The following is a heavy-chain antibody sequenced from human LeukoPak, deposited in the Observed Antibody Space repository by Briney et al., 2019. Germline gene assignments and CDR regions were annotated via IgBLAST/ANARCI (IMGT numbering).Heavy chain of an antibody. Sequence: GGSLRLSCGASGFTFSNYGMLWVRQAPGKGLDWVAFIRYDGNNKLYADSVKGRFTISRDNSKNTLYLQMKGLRAEDTAVYYCAKDPIQLWSDYYYYYMDVWGKGTTVTISS. CDR3: AKDPIQLWSDYYYYYMDV. CDR2: IRYDGNNK. V-gene: IGHV3-30*02. CDR1: GFTFSNYG. D-gene: IGHD5-18*01. J-gene: IGHJ6*03.